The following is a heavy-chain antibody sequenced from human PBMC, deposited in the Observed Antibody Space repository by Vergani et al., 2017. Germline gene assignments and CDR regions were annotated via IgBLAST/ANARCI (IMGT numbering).Heavy chain of an antibody. CDR1: GFTFSSYA. V-gene: IGHV3-64D*06. D-gene: IGHD2-15*01. CDR3: GKALVRSEYCSGGSCQLDY. CDR2: ISSNGGST. Sequence: EVQLVESGGGLVQPGGSLRLSCSASGFTFSSYAMHWVRQAPGKGLEYVSAISSNGGSTYYADSVKGRFTISRDNSKNTLYLQMSSLRAEDTAVYYCGKALVRSEYCSGGSCQLDYWGQGTLVTVSS. J-gene: IGHJ4*02.